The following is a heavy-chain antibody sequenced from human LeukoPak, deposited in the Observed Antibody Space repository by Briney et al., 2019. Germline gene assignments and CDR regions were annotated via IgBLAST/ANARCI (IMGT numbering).Heavy chain of an antibody. CDR2: SSAYNGNT. CDR1: GYTVTSYG. D-gene: IGHD6-13*01. V-gene: IGHV1-18*01. Sequence: GASVKVSCKASGYTVTSYGISWVRQAPGQGGEWRGWSSAYNGNTNYAQKLQRRVTMTTAPSTTTAYIALRSLTSHATAVYYCARAPGRIAAAGRWFDPWGQGTLVTVSS. CDR3: ARAPGRIAAAGRWFDP. J-gene: IGHJ5*02.